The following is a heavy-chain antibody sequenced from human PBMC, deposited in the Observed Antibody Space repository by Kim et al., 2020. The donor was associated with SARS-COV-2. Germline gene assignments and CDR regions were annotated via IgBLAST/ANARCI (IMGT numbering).Heavy chain of an antibody. CDR3: AREGVTTPQRVFDP. J-gene: IGHJ5*02. V-gene: IGHV4-4*07. D-gene: IGHD4-4*01. CDR1: GGSISSYY. CDR2: IYTSGST. Sequence: SETLSLTCTVSGGSISSYYWSWIRQPAGKGLEWIGRIYTSGSTNYNPSLKSRVTMSVDTSKNQFSLKLSSVTAADTAVYYCAREGVTTPQRVFDPWGQGTLVTVSS.